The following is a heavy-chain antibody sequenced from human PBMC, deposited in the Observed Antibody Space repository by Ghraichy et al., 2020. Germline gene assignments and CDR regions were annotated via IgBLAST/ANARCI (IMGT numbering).Heavy chain of an antibody. CDR1: GESFSAYF. J-gene: IGHJ4*02. D-gene: IGHD2-15*01. V-gene: IGHV4-34*01. Sequence: SETLSLTCDVYGESFSAYFRSWIRQPPGKGLEWIGEINLGGSTNYNPSLKRRVTISVATSKNQFSLRLSSVTAADTAVYYCATARYCAGGSCPRYFDSWGQGTLVTVSS. CDR3: ATARYCAGGSCPRYFDS. CDR2: INLGGST.